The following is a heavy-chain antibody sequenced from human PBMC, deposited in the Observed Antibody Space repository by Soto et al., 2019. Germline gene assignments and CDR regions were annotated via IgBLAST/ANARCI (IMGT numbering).Heavy chain of an antibody. V-gene: IGHV3-23*01. D-gene: IGHD2-2*01. J-gene: IGHJ6*02. CDR3: AKGKGGDVKHCSSTSCYQGVYGMDV. CDR1: GFTFSSYA. Sequence: GVSLRLSCAASGFTFSSYAMSWVRQAQGKGLEWDSAISGSGGSTYYADAVKCRFSISRDNSKNTLYLQMNSLRAEDKAVYYCAKGKGGDVKHCSSTSCYQGVYGMDVWGQGTTVTVSS. CDR2: ISGSGGST.